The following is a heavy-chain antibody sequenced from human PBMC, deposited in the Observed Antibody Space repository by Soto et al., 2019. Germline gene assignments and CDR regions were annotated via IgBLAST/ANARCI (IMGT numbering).Heavy chain of an antibody. D-gene: IGHD3-3*01. CDR2: MYYTGST. J-gene: IGHJ6*03. Sequence: SETLSLTCSFSGDSVTSHYLTWIRQSPEKGLEWIGYMYYTGSTHYNPSPKSRVTISVDRSKNQFSLQLSSVTVADTAVYYCARQDFWKDYYMDVWGKGTKVTVSS. V-gene: IGHV4-59*08. CDR1: GDSVTSHY. CDR3: ARQDFWKDYYMDV.